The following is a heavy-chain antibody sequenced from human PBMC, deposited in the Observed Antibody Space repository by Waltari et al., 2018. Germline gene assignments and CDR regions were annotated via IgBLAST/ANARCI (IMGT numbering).Heavy chain of an antibody. CDR1: GGSISSSSYY. J-gene: IGHJ5*02. Sequence: QLQLQESGPGLVKPSETLSLTCTVSGGSISSSSYYWGWIRQPPGKGLEWIGSIYYSGSTYYNPSLKSRVTISVDTSKNQFSLKLSSVTAADTAVYYCARGREATVISGWFDPWGQGTLVTVSS. CDR2: IYYSGST. V-gene: IGHV4-39*07. CDR3: ARGREATVISGWFDP. D-gene: IGHD4-17*01.